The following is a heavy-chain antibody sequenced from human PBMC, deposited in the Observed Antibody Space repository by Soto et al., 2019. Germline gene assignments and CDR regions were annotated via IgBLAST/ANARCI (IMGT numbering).Heavy chain of an antibody. CDR1: GGSISSSSDY. J-gene: IGHJ4*02. CDR2: IYYSGST. CDR3: ARPSGSYLYYFDY. V-gene: IGHV4-39*01. Sequence: SETLSLTCPVSGGSISSSSDYWGWIRQPPGKGLEWIGSIYYSGSTYYNPSLKSRVTISVDTSKNQFSLTLSSVTAADTAVYYCARPSGSYLYYFDYWGQGTLVTVS. D-gene: IGHD1-26*01.